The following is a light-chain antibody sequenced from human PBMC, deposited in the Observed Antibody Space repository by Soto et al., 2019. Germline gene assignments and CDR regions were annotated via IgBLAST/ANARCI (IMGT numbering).Light chain of an antibody. CDR3: QQYNDWPPV. CDR2: GAS. J-gene: IGKJ1*01. V-gene: IGKV3-15*01. CDR1: QSVNTN. Sequence: EIVMTQSPATLSVSPGERATLSCRASQSVNTNLAWYEQKLGQAPRLLIHGASTRATDIPARFYGSGSGTEFTLTITSLQSEDFAIYYCQQYNDWPPVFGQGTKVEIK.